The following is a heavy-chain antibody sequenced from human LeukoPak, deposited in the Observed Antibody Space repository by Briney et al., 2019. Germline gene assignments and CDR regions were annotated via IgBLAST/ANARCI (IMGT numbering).Heavy chain of an antibody. V-gene: IGHV7-4-1*02. Sequence: ASVKVSCKASGYTFTTFALIWVRQAAGQGLEWMGWINTNTGNPTYAQAFTGRFVFSLDTSVSTSYLQISSLKAEGTAVYYCARVRRFLNGGVAGIDDWGQGSLVTVSS. J-gene: IGHJ4*02. CDR2: INTNTGNP. D-gene: IGHD3-3*01. CDR3: ARVRRFLNGGVAGIDD. CDR1: GYTFTTFA.